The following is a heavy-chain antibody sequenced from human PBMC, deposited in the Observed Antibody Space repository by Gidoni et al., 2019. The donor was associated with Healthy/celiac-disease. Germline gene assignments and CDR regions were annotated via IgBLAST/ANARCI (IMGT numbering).Heavy chain of an antibody. CDR2: VYHSGRT. CDR1: GGSISSSNW. CDR3: ARVSQRREPDMITFGGVIVRTAMNYYYYYMDV. V-gene: IGHV4-4*02. Sequence: QVQLQESGPGLVKPSGTLSLTCAVSGGSISSSNWWSWVRQPPGKGLEWIGEVYHSGRTNYNQSLKSRVTISVDKSKNQFSLKLSSVTAADTAVYYCARVSQRREPDMITFGGVIVRTAMNYYYYYMDVWGKGTTVTVSS. D-gene: IGHD3-16*02. J-gene: IGHJ6*03.